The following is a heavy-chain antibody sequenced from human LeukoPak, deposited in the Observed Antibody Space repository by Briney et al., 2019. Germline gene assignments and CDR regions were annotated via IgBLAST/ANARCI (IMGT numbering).Heavy chain of an antibody. V-gene: IGHV3-23*01. CDR2: ISGSGGST. CDR3: ARYDTAMAGNPLAIFDY. Sequence: GGSLRLSCAASGFTFSSYGMSWVRQAPGKGLEWVSAISGSGGSTYYADSVKGRFTISRDNSKNTLYLQMNSLRAEDTAVYYCARYDTAMAGNPLAIFDYWGQGTLVTVSS. J-gene: IGHJ4*02. CDR1: GFTFSSYG. D-gene: IGHD5-18*01.